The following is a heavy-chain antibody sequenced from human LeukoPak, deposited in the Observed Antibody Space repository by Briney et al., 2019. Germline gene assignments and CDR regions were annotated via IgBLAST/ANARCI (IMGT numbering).Heavy chain of an antibody. D-gene: IGHD6-19*01. CDR2: IGGDGGRT. V-gene: IGHV3-23*01. Sequence: GGSLRLSCAASGYKFSSYDMSWVRQATGKGLEWVSAIGGDGGRTYYADSVKGRFTIYRDNSENTVSVQMNSLRAGDTAVYYCARDREEYTGGWWFDAFDLWGQGTVVTVSS. CDR1: GYKFSSYD. J-gene: IGHJ3*01. CDR3: ARDREEYTGGWWFDAFDL.